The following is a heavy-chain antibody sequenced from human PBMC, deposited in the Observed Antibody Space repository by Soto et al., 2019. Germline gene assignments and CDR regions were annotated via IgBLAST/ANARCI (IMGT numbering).Heavy chain of an antibody. J-gene: IGHJ5*02. CDR2: ISPYIDNT. CDR3: ATSEVPASMGGWYDT. V-gene: IGHV1-18*01. D-gene: IGHD2-2*01. Sequence: ASVKVSCKASGFSLSDDGINWMRQAPGQGLDWVGWISPYIDNTNYAQKFQDRVTLATDTSTCTAYVELRSLGSDDTAVYYCATSEVPASMGGWYDTWGKGTLVTVSS. CDR1: GFSLSDDG.